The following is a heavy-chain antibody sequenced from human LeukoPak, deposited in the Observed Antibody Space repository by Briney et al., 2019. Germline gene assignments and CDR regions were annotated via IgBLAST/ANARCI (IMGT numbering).Heavy chain of an antibody. CDR1: GFTFSSYA. J-gene: IGHJ4*02. Sequence: GGSLRLSCAASGFTFSSYAMSWVRQAPGQGLEWVADINKDGTEECYVDSVKGRFTISRDNAKNSLYLQMSSLRVEDTAVYYCARDGDFDFWGQGIQVTVSS. V-gene: IGHV3-7*01. D-gene: IGHD3-16*01. CDR2: INKDGTEE. CDR3: ARDGDFDF.